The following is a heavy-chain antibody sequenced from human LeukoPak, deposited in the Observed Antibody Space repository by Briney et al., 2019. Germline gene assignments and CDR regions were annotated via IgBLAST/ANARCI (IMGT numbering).Heavy chain of an antibody. Sequence: GRSLRLSCAASAFTFSNYGMNWVRQAPGKGLEWVAVISYDGTKKYYADSVKGRLTISRDNSKNTLYLQMNSLRAEDTAVYYCAKDVPEHSSVLLQDYGGFDYWGQGTLVTVSS. CDR3: AKDVPEHSSVLLQDYGGFDY. J-gene: IGHJ4*02. CDR2: ISYDGTKK. V-gene: IGHV3-30*18. CDR1: AFTFSNYG. D-gene: IGHD6-19*01.